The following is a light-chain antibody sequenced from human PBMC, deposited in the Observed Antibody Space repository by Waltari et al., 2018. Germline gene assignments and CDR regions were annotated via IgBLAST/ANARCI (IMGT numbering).Light chain of an antibody. Sequence: DIQMTQSPSSLSASVGDRVTITCRASQGISNSLAWYQQKPGKAPKLLLYAASRLENGGPSRCSGSGSGTDYTLTISSLQPEYFATYSIALNFGGGTKVEIK. CDR3: ALN. CDR2: AAS. CDR1: QGISNS. V-gene: IGKV1-NL1*01. J-gene: IGKJ4*01.